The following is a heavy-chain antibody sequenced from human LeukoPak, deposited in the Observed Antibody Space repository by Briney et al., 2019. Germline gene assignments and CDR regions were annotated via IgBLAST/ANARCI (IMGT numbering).Heavy chain of an antibody. D-gene: IGHD2-15*01. Sequence: GGSLRLSCAASGFTFSSYAMSWVRQAPGKGLEWVSAISGSGGSTYYADSVKGRFTISRDNSKNTLYLQMNSLRAEDTAVYYCAKASRAYCSGGSCYLQAEYFQHWGQGTLVTVSS. V-gene: IGHV3-23*01. CDR3: AKASRAYCSGGSCYLQAEYFQH. J-gene: IGHJ1*01. CDR1: GFTFSSYA. CDR2: ISGSGGST.